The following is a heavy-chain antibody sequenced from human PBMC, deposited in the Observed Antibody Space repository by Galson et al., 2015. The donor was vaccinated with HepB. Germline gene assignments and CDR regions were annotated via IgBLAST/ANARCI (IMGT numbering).Heavy chain of an antibody. CDR3: VRTITPAPIPLFDC. Sequence: SLRLSCAASGFTFSNYWMHWVRQAPGKGLVWVSRIKSDGETADYADSVKGRFTISRDNAKNTLSLQMESLRVEDTALYYCVRTITPAPIPLFDCWGQGTLVTVSS. D-gene: IGHD3-10*01. V-gene: IGHV3-74*01. CDR1: GFTFSNYW. J-gene: IGHJ4*02. CDR2: IKSDGETA.